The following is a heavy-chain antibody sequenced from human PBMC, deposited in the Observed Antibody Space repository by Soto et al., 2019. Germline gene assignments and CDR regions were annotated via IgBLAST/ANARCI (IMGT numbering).Heavy chain of an antibody. CDR2: ISGSGGST. CDR1: GFTFSSYA. Sequence: GGSLTLSCAASGFTFSSYAMSWVRQAPGKGLEWDSAISGSGGSTYYADSVKGRFTISRDNSKNTLYLQMNSLRAEDTAVYYCAKSTGYYRPSSITIPPKWFDPWGQGTLVTLSS. J-gene: IGHJ5*02. CDR3: AKSTGYYRPSSITIPPKWFDP. D-gene: IGHD3-10*01. V-gene: IGHV3-23*01.